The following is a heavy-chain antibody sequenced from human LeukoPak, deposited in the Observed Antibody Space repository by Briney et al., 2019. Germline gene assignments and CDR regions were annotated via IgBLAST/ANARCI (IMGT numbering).Heavy chain of an antibody. CDR2: IKQDGSEK. Sequence: PGGSLRLSCAASGFAFGSCWMSWVRQAPGKGLEWVANIKQDGSEKHYVDSVEGRFTISRDNAKNSLYLQMNSLRAEDTAVYYCARGSGWYPDYWGQGTLVTVSS. CDR3: ARGSGWYPDY. CDR1: GFAFGSCW. V-gene: IGHV3-7*04. D-gene: IGHD6-19*01. J-gene: IGHJ4*02.